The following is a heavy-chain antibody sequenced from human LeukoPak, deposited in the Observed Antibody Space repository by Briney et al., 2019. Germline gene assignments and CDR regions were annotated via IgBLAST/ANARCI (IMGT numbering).Heavy chain of an antibody. Sequence: SETLSLTCTVSGGSISSSSYYWGWFRQPPGKGLEWIGSIYYSGSTYYNPSLKSRVTISVDTSKNQFSLKLSSVTAADTAVYYCARVNQAAPGTDYYMDVWGKGTTVTVSS. CDR1: GGSISSSSYY. V-gene: IGHV4-39*07. CDR2: IYYSGST. D-gene: IGHD1-26*01. CDR3: ARVNQAAPGTDYYMDV. J-gene: IGHJ6*03.